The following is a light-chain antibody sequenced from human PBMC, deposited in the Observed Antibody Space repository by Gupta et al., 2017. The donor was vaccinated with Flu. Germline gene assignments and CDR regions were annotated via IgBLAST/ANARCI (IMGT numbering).Light chain of an antibody. CDR2: LGS. Sequence: DIVMTQSPLSLPVTPGEPASISCRSSQSLLYSTGYNYLDWYLQKPGQPPQLLIYLGSNRASGVPDRFSGSGSGTDFTLKISRVEAEDVEVYYCMQALQTPPTFGPGTKVEI. CDR1: QSLLYSTGYNY. CDR3: MQALQTPPT. J-gene: IGKJ3*01. V-gene: IGKV2-28*01.